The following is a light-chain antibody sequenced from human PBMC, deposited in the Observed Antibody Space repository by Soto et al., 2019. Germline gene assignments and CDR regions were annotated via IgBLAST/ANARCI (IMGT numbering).Light chain of an antibody. Sequence: QSVLTQPPSVSAAPGQTVTISCSGTSSDIGNNDVSWYQHLPGTAPKLLTYDSDKRPSGIPDRFSGSKSGTSATLDITGLQTGDEADYYCETWHSSLTAVLFGGGTQLTVL. CDR1: SSDIGNND. CDR2: DSD. J-gene: IGLJ2*01. V-gene: IGLV1-51*01. CDR3: ETWHSSLTAVL.